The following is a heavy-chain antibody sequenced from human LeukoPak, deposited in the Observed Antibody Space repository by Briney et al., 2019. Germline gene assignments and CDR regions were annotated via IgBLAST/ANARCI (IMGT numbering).Heavy chain of an antibody. CDR1: GGSISTTTYY. CDR3: ARVNRFGELPYYMDV. J-gene: IGHJ6*03. V-gene: IGHV4-39*07. CDR2: VYYSGST. D-gene: IGHD3-10*01. Sequence: PPGTLSLTCTVSGGSISTTTYYWGCIRQSPGKGLEWFGCVYYSGSTYYNPSLKSRVTISVDASKTQFSLKLGSVTAADTAVYYCARVNRFGELPYYMDVWGKGTTVTISS.